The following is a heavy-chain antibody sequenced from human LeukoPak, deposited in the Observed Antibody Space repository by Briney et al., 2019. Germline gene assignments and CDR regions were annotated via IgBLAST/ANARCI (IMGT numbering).Heavy chain of an antibody. Sequence: SETLSLTCTVSGGSISSSSYYWGWIRQPPGKGLEWIGSIYYSGSTYYNPSLKSRVTISVDTSKNQFSLKLSSVTAADTAVYYCARVLDGYNPFDYWGQGTLVTVSS. J-gene: IGHJ4*02. CDR2: IYYSGST. V-gene: IGHV4-39*07. CDR1: GGSISSSSYY. CDR3: ARVLDGYNPFDY. D-gene: IGHD5-24*01.